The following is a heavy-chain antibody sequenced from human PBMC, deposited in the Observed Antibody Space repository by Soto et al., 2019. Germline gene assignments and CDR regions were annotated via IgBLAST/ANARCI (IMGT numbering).Heavy chain of an antibody. CDR1: GGSFSGYD. V-gene: IGHV4-34*01. CDR3: ARDVMANNRYHWYFDL. CDR2: ITHSGST. J-gene: IGHJ2*01. Sequence: QVQLQQWGAGLLKPSETLSLTCAVYGGSFSGYDWSWIRQPPGKGLEWIGEITHSGSTNYNPSLKSRVTIPVDTSKSQFSLKLSSVTAADTAVYYCARDVMANNRYHWYFDLWGRGTLVTVSS. D-gene: IGHD2-8*01.